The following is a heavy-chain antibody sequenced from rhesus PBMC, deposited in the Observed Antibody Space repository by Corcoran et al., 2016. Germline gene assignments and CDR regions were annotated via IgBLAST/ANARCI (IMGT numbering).Heavy chain of an antibody. Sequence: QVQLQESGPGVVKASETLSLTCAVSGASISSGYDWSWIRQPPWKGLECVGYSYGIQGTTNEHTSLRKRVANCNDSSRNQFSLRLRSVTASNTAVYYCAKRAVPFDCWGHGVLVTVSS. CDR3: AKRAVPFDC. V-gene: IGHV4-76*01. J-gene: IGHJ4*01. CDR1: GASISSGYD. D-gene: IGHD1-1*01. CDR2: SYGIQGTT.